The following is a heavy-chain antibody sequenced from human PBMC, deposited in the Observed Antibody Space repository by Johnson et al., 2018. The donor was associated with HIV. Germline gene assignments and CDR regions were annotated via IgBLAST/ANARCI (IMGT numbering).Heavy chain of an antibody. V-gene: IGHV3-30*04. D-gene: IGHD6-13*01. CDR3: AKDRSGSWYGADAFDI. CDR2: ISYDGSDK. Sequence: QVQLVESGGGVVQPGRSLRLSCAASGFTFSSYAFHWVRQAPAKGLEWVAAISYDGSDKYYADSVKGRFTISRDNSKNTLYLQMNSLRAEDTAVYYCAKDRSGSWYGADAFDIWGQGTMVTVSS. CDR1: GFTFSSYA. J-gene: IGHJ3*02.